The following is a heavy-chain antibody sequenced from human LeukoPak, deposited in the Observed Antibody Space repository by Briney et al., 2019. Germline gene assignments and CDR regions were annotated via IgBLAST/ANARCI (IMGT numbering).Heavy chain of an antibody. CDR1: GFTFSNAW. V-gene: IGHV3-15*01. D-gene: IGHD1-26*01. Sequence: GGSLRLSCAASGFTFSNAWMTWVRQAPGKGLEWVGRIISKIEGGAIDYAAPVKGRFSISRDDSKNTLYLLMNSLKLEDTAVYYCSGPHSGALDYWGQGTLVTVSS. CDR3: SGPHSGALDY. CDR2: IISKIEGGAI. J-gene: IGHJ4*02.